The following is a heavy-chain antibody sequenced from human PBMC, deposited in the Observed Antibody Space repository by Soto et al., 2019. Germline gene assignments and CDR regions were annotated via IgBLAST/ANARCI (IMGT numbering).Heavy chain of an antibody. CDR3: ARDLLAGMDV. CDR1: GFTFDDYA. V-gene: IGHV3-9*01. J-gene: IGHJ6*02. CDR2: ISWNSGSI. Sequence: GGSLRLSCAASGFTFDDYAMHWVRQAPGKGLEWVSGISWNSGSIGYADSVKGRFTISRDNAKNSLYLQMNSLRAEDTAVYYCARDLLAGMDVWGQGTTVTVSS.